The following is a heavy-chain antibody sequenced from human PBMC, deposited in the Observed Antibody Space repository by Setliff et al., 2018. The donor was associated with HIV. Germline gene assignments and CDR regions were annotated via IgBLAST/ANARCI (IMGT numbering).Heavy chain of an antibody. Sequence: PSETLSLTCAVYGGSFSGYYWSWIRQPPGKGLEWIGEINHSGSTNYNPSLKSRVTISVYTSKNQFSLKLSSVTAAATAVYYCARGVGPYRPEDYWGQGTLVTVSS. V-gene: IGHV4-34*01. J-gene: IGHJ4*02. CDR3: ARGVGPYRPEDY. CDR2: INHSGST. CDR1: GGSFSGYY. D-gene: IGHD3-16*01.